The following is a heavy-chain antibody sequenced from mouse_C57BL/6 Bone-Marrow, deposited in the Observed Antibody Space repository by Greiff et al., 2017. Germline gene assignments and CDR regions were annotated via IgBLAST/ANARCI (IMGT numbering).Heavy chain of an antibody. J-gene: IGHJ3*01. CDR3: ARRRTFAY. Sequence: EVKLQESGGGLVKPGGSLKLSCAASGFTFSDYGMHWVRQAPEKGLEWVAYISSGSSTIYYADTVKGRFTISRDNAKNTLFLQMTSLRSEDTAMYYCARRRTFAYWGQGTLVTVSA. CDR2: ISSGSSTI. CDR1: GFTFSDYG. V-gene: IGHV5-17*01.